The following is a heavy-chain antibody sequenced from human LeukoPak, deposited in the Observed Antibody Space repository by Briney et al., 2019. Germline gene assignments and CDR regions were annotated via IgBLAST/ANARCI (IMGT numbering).Heavy chain of an antibody. CDR2: ISAYNGNT. Sequence: GASVKVSCKASGYTFTSYGISWVRQAPGQGLEWMGWISAYNGNTNYAQKLQGRVTMTTDTSTSTAYMELRSLRSDDTAVYYCASLQSGYVSRAFDICGQGTMVTVSS. J-gene: IGHJ3*02. CDR3: ASLQSGYVSRAFDI. V-gene: IGHV1-18*01. D-gene: IGHD5-12*01. CDR1: GYTFTSYG.